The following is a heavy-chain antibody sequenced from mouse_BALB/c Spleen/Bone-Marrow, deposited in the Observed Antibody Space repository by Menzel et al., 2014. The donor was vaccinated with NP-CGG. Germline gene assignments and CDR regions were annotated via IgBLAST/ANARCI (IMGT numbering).Heavy chain of an antibody. J-gene: IGHJ1*01. Sequence: VQLKESGADLVKPGASVKLSCTASGFNIKDTYINWVRQRPEQGLEWIGRIDPANGNNKYDPKFQGKATITADTSSNTAFLQLSSLTSEDTVVYYCARDRGWYLDVWGAGTTVTGAS. CDR2: IDPANGNN. CDR1: GFNIKDTY. CDR3: ARDRGWYLDV. V-gene: IGHV14-3*02. D-gene: IGHD2-14*01.